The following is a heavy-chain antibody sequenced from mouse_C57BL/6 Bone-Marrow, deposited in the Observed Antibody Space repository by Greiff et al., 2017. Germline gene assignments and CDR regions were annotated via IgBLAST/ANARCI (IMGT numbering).Heavy chain of an antibody. CDR2: IDPETGGT. CDR1: GYTFTDYE. CDR3: TSSGWLLHLLAY. J-gene: IGHJ3*01. V-gene: IGHV1-15*01. Sequence: VQLQQSGAELVRPGASVTLSCKASGYTFTDYEMHWVKQTPVHGLEWIGAIDPETGGTAYNQKFKGKDILTADKSSSTAYMALRSLTSEDSAVYYCTSSGWLLHLLAYGGQGTLVTVAA. D-gene: IGHD2-3*01.